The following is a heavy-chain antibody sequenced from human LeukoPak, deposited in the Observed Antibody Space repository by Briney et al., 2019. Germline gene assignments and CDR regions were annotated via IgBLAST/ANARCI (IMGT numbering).Heavy chain of an antibody. J-gene: IGHJ4*02. V-gene: IGHV3-21*01. Sequence: GGSLRLSCAASGFTFSSYSMNWVRQAPGKGLEWVSSISSSSSYIYYADSVKGRFTISRDNAKNSLYLQMNSLRAVDTAVYYCARDTTSPLRFFDYWGQGTLVTVSS. D-gene: IGHD1-1*01. CDR3: ARDTTSPLRFFDY. CDR1: GFTFSSYS. CDR2: ISSSSSYI.